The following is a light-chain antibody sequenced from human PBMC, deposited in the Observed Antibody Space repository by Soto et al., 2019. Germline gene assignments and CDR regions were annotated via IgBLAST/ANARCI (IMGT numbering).Light chain of an antibody. CDR1: QSVSSSY. J-gene: IGKJ1*01. Sequence: EIVLTQSPGAPSLSPGERATLSCRSSQSVSSSYLAWYQQKPGQAPRLLIYGASSRATGIPDRFSGSGSGTDFTLTISRLEPEDFAVDYCQQYGSSLWTFGQGTKV. CDR3: QQYGSSLWT. V-gene: IGKV3-20*01. CDR2: GAS.